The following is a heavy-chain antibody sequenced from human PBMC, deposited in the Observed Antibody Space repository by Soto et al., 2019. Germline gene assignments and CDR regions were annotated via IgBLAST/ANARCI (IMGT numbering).Heavy chain of an antibody. CDR3: ARVKPYYSSSSRWSDP. J-gene: IGHJ5*02. Sequence: ASVKVSCKASGYTFTSYDINWVRQATGQGLEWMGWMNPNSGNTGYAQKFQGRVTMTRNTSISTAYMELSSLRSEDTAVYYCARVKPYYSSSSRWSDPWGQGTLVTVSS. V-gene: IGHV1-8*01. CDR1: GYTFTSYD. CDR2: MNPNSGNT. D-gene: IGHD6-6*01.